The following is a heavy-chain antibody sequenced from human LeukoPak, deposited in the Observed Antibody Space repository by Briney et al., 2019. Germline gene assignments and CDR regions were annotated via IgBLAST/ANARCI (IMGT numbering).Heavy chain of an antibody. Sequence: PGGSLRLSCAASGFTFSSYAIHWVRQAPGKGLEWVSAISGSGGSTYYAHSVKSRFTISRDNSKNTLYLQMNSLRAEDTAVYCCAKGGISSNWARIDYWGQGTLVTVSS. CDR1: GFTFSSYA. CDR3: AKGGISSNWARIDY. CDR2: ISGSGGST. D-gene: IGHD6-13*01. J-gene: IGHJ4*02. V-gene: IGHV3-23*01.